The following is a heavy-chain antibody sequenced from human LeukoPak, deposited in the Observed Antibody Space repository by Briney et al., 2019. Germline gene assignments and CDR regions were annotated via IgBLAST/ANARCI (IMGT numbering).Heavy chain of an antibody. J-gene: IGHJ4*02. V-gene: IGHV4-59*01. CDR1: GGSFSGYY. Sequence: SETLSLTCAVYGGSFSGYYWSWIRQPPGKGLEWIGYIYYSGSTNYNPSLKSRVTISVDTSKNQFSLKLSSVTAADTAVYYCSYSSSWGIDYWGQGTLVTVSS. CDR3: SYSSSWGIDY. CDR2: IYYSGST. D-gene: IGHD6-13*01.